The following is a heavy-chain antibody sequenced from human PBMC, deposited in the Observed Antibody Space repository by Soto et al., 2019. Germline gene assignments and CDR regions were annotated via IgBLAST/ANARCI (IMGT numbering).Heavy chain of an antibody. CDR1: GFTFSSYA. V-gene: IGHV3-30-3*01. Sequence: PGGSLRLSCAAPGFTFSSYAMHWVRQAPGKGLEWVAVISYDGSNKYYADSVKGRFTISRDNSKNTLYLQMNSLRAEDTAVYYCARDRRRGYAALTNYYYYGMDVWGQGTTVTVSS. J-gene: IGHJ6*02. CDR2: ISYDGSNK. D-gene: IGHD2-8*01. CDR3: ARDRRRGYAALTNYYYYGMDV.